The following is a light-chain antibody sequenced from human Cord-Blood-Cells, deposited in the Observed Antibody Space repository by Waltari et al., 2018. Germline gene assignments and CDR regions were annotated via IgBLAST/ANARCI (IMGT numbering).Light chain of an antibody. CDR2: EGS. Sequence: QSALTQPASVSGSPGQSITISCTGTSSDVGSYNLVSWYQQHPGKAPKRMIYEGSKRPSGVSNSFSGSKSGNTASLTISGLQAEDEADYYCCSYAGSSTWGFGGGTKLTVL. CDR3: CSYAGSSTWG. J-gene: IGLJ3*02. V-gene: IGLV2-23*01. CDR1: SSDVGSYNL.